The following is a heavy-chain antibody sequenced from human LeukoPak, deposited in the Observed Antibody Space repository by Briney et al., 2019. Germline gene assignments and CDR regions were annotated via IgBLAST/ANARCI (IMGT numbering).Heavy chain of an antibody. CDR1: GFTFSSYD. CDR2: IGTAGDT. Sequence: PGGSLRLSCAASGFTFSSYDMHWVRQAPGKGLEWVSAIGTAGDTYYPGSVKGRFTISRENAKNSLYLQMNSLRAGDTAVYYCAKGAKDNSSGYPLNWGQGTLVTVSS. CDR3: AKGAKDNSSGYPLN. D-gene: IGHD3-22*01. J-gene: IGHJ4*02. V-gene: IGHV3-13*01.